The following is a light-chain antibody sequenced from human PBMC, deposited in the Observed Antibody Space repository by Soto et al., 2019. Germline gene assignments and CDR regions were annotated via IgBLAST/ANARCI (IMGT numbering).Light chain of an antibody. Sequence: DIQMTQSPSSLSASVGDRVTITCQASEDISNSLNWYQQKPGKAPKLLIYDASNLNTGVPSRFSGSGSGTEFTLTISSLRPDDSATYYCQQYNSYSQTFGQGTKVEIK. CDR3: QQYNSYSQT. CDR2: DAS. V-gene: IGKV1-33*01. J-gene: IGKJ1*01. CDR1: EDISNS.